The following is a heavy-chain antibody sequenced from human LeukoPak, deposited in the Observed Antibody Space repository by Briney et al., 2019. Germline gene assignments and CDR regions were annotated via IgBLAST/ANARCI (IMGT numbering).Heavy chain of an antibody. CDR3: ARDLPCSIMISCFDGDAMDV. Sequence: GGSLRLSCAASGFNFSREMNWVRQGPGKGLEWISYISGSGYAKCYADSVQGRFSVSRGNARKSLYLQMNSLRAEDTAVYYCARDLPCSIMISCFDGDAMDVWGEGTTVIVSS. J-gene: IGHJ6*04. V-gene: IGHV3-48*03. CDR2: ISGSGYAK. D-gene: IGHD3-16*01. CDR1: GFNFSRE.